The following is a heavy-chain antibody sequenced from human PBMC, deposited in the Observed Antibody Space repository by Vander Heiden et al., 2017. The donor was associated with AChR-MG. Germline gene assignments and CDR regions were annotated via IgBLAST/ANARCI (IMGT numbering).Heavy chain of an antibody. V-gene: IGHV3-23*01. J-gene: IGHJ4*02. D-gene: IGHD3-16*01. Sequence: EVQLLESGGGLVQPGGSLRLSCAASGFTFSSYAMSWVRQAPGKGLEWVSAISGSGGSTYYADSVKGRFTISRDNSKNTLYLQMNSLRAEDTAVYYCAIAMITFGGAPGYFDYWVQGTLVTVSS. CDR1: GFTFSSYA. CDR2: ISGSGGST. CDR3: AIAMITFGGAPGYFDY.